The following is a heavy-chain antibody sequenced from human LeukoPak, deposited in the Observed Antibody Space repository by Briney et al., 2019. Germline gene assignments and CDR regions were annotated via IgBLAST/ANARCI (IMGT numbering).Heavy chain of an antibody. J-gene: IGHJ4*02. CDR2: ISNSGSYT. CDR3: ARSRGAGPGAYFDY. D-gene: IGHD6-19*01. Sequence: GGSLRLSCAASGFTFRRYWMHWVRQAPGKGLEWVSYISNSGSYTNYADSVKGRFTISRGNAKNSLYLQMNSLRAEDTAVYYCARSRGAGPGAYFDYWGQGTLITVSS. V-gene: IGHV3-11*03. CDR1: GFTFRRYW.